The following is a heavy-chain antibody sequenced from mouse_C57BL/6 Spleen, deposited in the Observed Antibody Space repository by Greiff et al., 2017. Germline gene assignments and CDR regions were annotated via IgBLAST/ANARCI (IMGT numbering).Heavy chain of an antibody. CDR3: TRGGSAGAY. Sequence: VQLQQSGAELVRPGASVKLSCTASGFTITDYCMHWVKQRPEQGLEWIGRIDPEDGDTEYAPKFKGKATMTADTSSNAAYLQLSSLTSEDTAVYYCTRGGSAGAYWGQGTLVTVSA. D-gene: IGHD1-1*02. V-gene: IGHV14-1*01. CDR1: GFTITDYC. J-gene: IGHJ3*01. CDR2: IDPEDGDT.